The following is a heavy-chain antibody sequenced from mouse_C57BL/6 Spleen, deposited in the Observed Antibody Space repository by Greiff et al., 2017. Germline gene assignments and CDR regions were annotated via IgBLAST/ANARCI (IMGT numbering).Heavy chain of an antibody. V-gene: IGHV5-17*01. CDR1: GFTFSDYG. Sequence: DVKLVESGGGLVKPGGSLKLSCAASGFTFSDYGMHWVRQAPEKGLEWVAYISSGSSTIYYADTVKGRFTISRDNAKNTLFLQMTSLRSEDTAMYYWARPGGYYDEGGYYFDYWGQGTTLTVSS. CDR3: ARPGGYYDEGGYYFDY. CDR2: ISSGSSTI. J-gene: IGHJ2*01. D-gene: IGHD2-4*01.